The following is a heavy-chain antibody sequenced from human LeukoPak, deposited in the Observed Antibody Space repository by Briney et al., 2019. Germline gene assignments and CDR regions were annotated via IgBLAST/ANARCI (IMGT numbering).Heavy chain of an antibody. Sequence: ASVKVSCKASGYTFTSYGISWVRQAPGQGLEWMGWISAYNGNTNYAQKVQGRVTMTTDTSTSTAYMELRSLRSDDTAVYYCARDLLRANIWQQLVRGNWFDPWGQGTLVTVSS. CDR1: GYTFTSYG. CDR2: ISAYNGNT. V-gene: IGHV1-18*01. CDR3: ARDLLRANIWQQLVRGNWFDP. D-gene: IGHD6-13*01. J-gene: IGHJ5*02.